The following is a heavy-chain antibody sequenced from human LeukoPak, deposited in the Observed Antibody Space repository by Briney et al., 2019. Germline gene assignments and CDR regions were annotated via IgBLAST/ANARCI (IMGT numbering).Heavy chain of an antibody. Sequence: PGRSLRLSCAASGFTFSSYAMHWVRQAPGKGLEWVAVISYDGSNKYYADSVKGRFTISRDDAKNTLYLQMNSLRAEDTAVYYCARGGPIYYYGMDGWGKGTTVTVSS. J-gene: IGHJ6*04. CDR2: ISYDGSNK. D-gene: IGHD3-10*01. CDR3: ARGGPIYYYGMDG. CDR1: GFTFSSYA. V-gene: IGHV3-30*04.